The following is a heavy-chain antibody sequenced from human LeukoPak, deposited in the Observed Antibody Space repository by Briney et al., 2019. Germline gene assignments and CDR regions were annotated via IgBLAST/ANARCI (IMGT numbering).Heavy chain of an antibody. CDR3: ARDEIGCAYFDY. CDR2: IIPIFGTA. J-gene: IGHJ4*02. D-gene: IGHD5-24*01. CDR1: GGTFSSYA. Sequence: TLSCKASGGTFSSYAISWVRQAPGQGLEWMGRIIPIFGTANYAQKFQGRVTITADKSTSTAYMELSSLRSEDTAVYYCARDEIGCAYFDYWGQGTLVTVSS. V-gene: IGHV1-69*06.